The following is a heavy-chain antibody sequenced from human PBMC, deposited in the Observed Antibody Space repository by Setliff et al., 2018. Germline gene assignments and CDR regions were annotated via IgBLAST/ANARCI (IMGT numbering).Heavy chain of an antibody. CDR3: ARTLYDYDILTGPGYYFDY. V-gene: IGHV4-39*07. CDR1: GGSISSSSYY. D-gene: IGHD3-9*01. CDR2: IYYSGST. J-gene: IGHJ4*02. Sequence: PSETLSLTCTVSGGSISSSSYYWGWIRQPPGKGLEWIGSIYYSGSTYYNPSLKSQVTISVDTSKNQFSLKLSSVTAADTAVYYCARTLYDYDILTGPGYYFDYWGQGTLVTAPQ.